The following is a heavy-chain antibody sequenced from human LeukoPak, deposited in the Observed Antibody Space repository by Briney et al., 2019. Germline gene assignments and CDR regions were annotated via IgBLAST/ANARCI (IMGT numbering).Heavy chain of an antibody. J-gene: IGHJ4*02. Sequence: KCGESLKISCKGSGYSSTSYWIGWVRQMPGKGLEWMGIIYPGDSDTRYSPSFQGQVTISADKSISTAYLQWSSLKASDTAMYYCARGQGIAVAEGYFDYWGQGTLVTVSS. D-gene: IGHD6-19*01. V-gene: IGHV5-51*01. CDR2: IYPGDSDT. CDR1: GYSSTSYW. CDR3: ARGQGIAVAEGYFDY.